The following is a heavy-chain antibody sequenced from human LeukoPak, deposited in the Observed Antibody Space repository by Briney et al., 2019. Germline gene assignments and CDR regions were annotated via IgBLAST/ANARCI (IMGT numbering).Heavy chain of an antibody. D-gene: IGHD3-10*01. J-gene: IGHJ5*02. Sequence: GGSLRLSCAASGFTFSSYSMNWVRQAPGKGLEWVSSISSSSSYIYYADSVKGRFTISRDNSKNTVYLQMNSLRAEDTAVYYCASFSYTSGVSWGQGTLVTVSS. V-gene: IGHV3-21*04. CDR3: ASFSYTSGVS. CDR2: ISSSSSYI. CDR1: GFTFSSYS.